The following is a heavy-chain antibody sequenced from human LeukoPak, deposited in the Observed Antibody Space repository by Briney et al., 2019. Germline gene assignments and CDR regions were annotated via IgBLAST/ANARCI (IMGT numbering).Heavy chain of an antibody. CDR3: ARPYSSGWDNWFDP. Sequence: PGGSLRLSCAASRFTFSTYWMHWVRQAPGKGLVWVSRINSDGSSTDYADSVKGRFTISRDNAKNSLYLQMNSLRAEDTAVYYCARPYSSGWDNWFDPWGQGTLVTVSS. CDR1: RFTFSTYW. D-gene: IGHD6-19*01. CDR2: INSDGSST. V-gene: IGHV3-74*01. J-gene: IGHJ5*02.